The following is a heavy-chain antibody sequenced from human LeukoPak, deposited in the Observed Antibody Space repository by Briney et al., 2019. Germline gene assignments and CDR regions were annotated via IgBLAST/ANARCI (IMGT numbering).Heavy chain of an antibody. CDR2: IYYSGST. D-gene: IGHD2-15*01. CDR3: ARVGLGYCSGGSCPTYYYYYGMDV. V-gene: IGHV4-30-4*01. Sequence: SETLSLTCTVSGGSISSGDYYWSWIRQPPGKGLEWIGYIYYSGSTYYNPSLKSRVTISVDTSKNQFSLKLSPVTAADTAVYYCARVGLGYCSGGSCPTYYYYYGMDVWGQGTTVTVSS. CDR1: GGSISSGDYY. J-gene: IGHJ6*02.